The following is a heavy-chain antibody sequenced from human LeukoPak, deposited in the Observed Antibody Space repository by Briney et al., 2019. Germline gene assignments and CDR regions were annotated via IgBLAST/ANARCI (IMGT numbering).Heavy chain of an antibody. V-gene: IGHV3-30*18. Sequence: GGSLRLSCAASGFTFSSYGMHWVRQAPGKGLEWVAVISYDGSNKYYADSVKGRFTISRDNSKNTLYLQMNSLRAEDTAVYYCAKGDTTYYYDCSGYYDYWGQGTLVTVSS. CDR3: AKGDTTYYYDCSGYYDY. CDR2: ISYDGSNK. CDR1: GFTFSSYG. J-gene: IGHJ4*02. D-gene: IGHD3-22*01.